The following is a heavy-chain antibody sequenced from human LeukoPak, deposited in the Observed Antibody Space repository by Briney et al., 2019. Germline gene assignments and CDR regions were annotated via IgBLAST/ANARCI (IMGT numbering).Heavy chain of an antibody. CDR1: GGTFSSYA. CDR2: IIPILGIA. J-gene: IGHJ4*02. Sequence: SVKVSCKASGGTFSSYAISWVRQAPGQGLEWMGRIIPILGIANYAQKFQGRVTITADKSTSTAYMEVRSLRSEDTAVYYCVRDLGVDTTMIFFDYWGQGSAVTVSS. V-gene: IGHV1-69*04. CDR3: VRDLGVDTTMIFFDY. D-gene: IGHD5-18*01.